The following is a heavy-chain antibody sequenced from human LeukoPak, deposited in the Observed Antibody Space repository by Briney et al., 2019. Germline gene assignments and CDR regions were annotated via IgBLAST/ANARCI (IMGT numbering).Heavy chain of an antibody. V-gene: IGHV3-30*02. Sequence: GGSLRLSCAAAGFTFSNYGMHWVRQAPGKGLQWVAYIRYDGRNKYSADSVKGRFTIYRDNSKSTLYLQMNSLRPEDTAVYYCAKGGSNNWSFDNWGQGTLVTVSS. J-gene: IGHJ4*02. D-gene: IGHD1-1*01. CDR3: AKGGSNNWSFDN. CDR1: GFTFSNYG. CDR2: IRYDGRNK.